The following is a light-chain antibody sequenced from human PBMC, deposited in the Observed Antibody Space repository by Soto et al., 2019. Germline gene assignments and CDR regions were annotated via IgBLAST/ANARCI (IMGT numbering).Light chain of an antibody. CDR2: DAS. Sequence: DIQMTQSPSSLSASVGDRVTITCQARQDISNYLNWYQQKPGKAPKLLIYDASTLETRVPSRFSGSGSGTDFTFTISSLQPEDIATYYCQQYDNLPRYTFGQGTKVDIK. CDR1: QDISNY. J-gene: IGKJ2*01. CDR3: QQYDNLPRYT. V-gene: IGKV1-33*01.